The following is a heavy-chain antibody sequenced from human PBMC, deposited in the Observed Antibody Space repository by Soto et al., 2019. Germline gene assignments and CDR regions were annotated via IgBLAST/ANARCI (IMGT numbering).Heavy chain of an antibody. CDR1: GFNFRGDW. D-gene: IGHD3-3*01. V-gene: IGHV3-11*01. CDR3: ARVANHPYYDFWSGYFDY. CDR2: ISSSGNNT. Sequence: GSLRLSCAASGFNFRGDWMHWVRQAPGKGLEWVSCISSSGNNTNYADSVKGRFTISRDNAKNSLYLQMNSLRAEDTAVYYCARVANHPYYDFWSGYFDYWGQGTLVTVSS. J-gene: IGHJ4*02.